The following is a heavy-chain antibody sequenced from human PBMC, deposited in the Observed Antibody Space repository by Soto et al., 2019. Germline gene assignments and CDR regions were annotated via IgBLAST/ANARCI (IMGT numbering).Heavy chain of an antibody. CDR3: ARALKVSGSSQTRPDF. Sequence: QVQLHQWGAGLLKPSEALSLACSIYSGSFSGYYWSWIRQPPGKGREWIGEISQSGNTNYSPSLKSRVSISIDTSMKQFSLNLASVSAADTAVYDCARALKVSGSSQTRPDFWGQGTLVTVSS. CDR2: ISQSGNT. V-gene: IGHV4-34*01. J-gene: IGHJ4*02. D-gene: IGHD6-6*01. CDR1: SGSFSGYY.